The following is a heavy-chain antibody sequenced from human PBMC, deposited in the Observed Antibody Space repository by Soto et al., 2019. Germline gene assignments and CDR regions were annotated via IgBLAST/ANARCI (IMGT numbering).Heavy chain of an antibody. V-gene: IGHV3-23*01. CDR3: AKDRRAGGNYGLYSDF. CDR1: GFTFSSYG. CDR2: SSATGAGT. D-gene: IGHD3-3*01. Sequence: EVQLLESGGGLVQPGGSLRLSCAASGFTFSSYGMTWVRQAPGKGLEWVSFSSATGAGTYYADSAKGRFTISRDNSKNTLYLQMTSLRADDTAVYYCAKDRRAGGNYGLYSDFWGQGALVIVSS. J-gene: IGHJ4*02.